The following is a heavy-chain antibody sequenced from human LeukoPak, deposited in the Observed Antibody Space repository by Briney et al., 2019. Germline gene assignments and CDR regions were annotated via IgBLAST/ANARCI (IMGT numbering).Heavy chain of an antibody. Sequence: SETLSLTCTVSGYSISSGYYWGWIRQPPGKGLEWIGSIYHSGRTFYNPSLKGRVTISVDTSKNQFSLKLTSVTASDTAIYYCARVNTIFRRVIHWFDPWGQGTLVTVSS. CDR3: ARVNTIFRRVIHWFDP. CDR2: IYHSGRT. D-gene: IGHD3-10*01. V-gene: IGHV4-38-2*02. J-gene: IGHJ5*02. CDR1: GYSISSGYY.